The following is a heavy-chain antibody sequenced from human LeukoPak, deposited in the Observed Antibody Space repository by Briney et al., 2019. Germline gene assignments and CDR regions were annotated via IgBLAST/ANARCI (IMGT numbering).Heavy chain of an antibody. J-gene: IGHJ4*02. CDR1: GFTFSTYA. CDR3: AKERKCDY. Sequence: GGSLRLSCAASGFTFSTYAMTWVRQAPGKGLEWVSVISVSGTITYYADAVKGRFTISRDNSKNTLYLQMNSLRADDTAVYYCAKERKCDYWGQGTLVAVSS. V-gene: IGHV3-23*01. CDR2: ISVSGTIT.